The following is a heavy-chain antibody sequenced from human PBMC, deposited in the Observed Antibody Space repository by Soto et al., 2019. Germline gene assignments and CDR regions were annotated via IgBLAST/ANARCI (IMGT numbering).Heavy chain of an antibody. D-gene: IGHD3-3*01. CDR1: GGTFSTHA. CDR3: ARAAFRSGYYGYYYGMDV. J-gene: IGHJ6*02. V-gene: IGHV1-69*01. Sequence: QVQLVQSGAELKKPGSSVKVSCKASGGTFSTHAISWVRQAPGQGLEWLGGIIPTLGTPNYAQKFQGRVTVIADEYTSTAYMELSRLSSEDTAVYYCARAAFRSGYYGYYYGMDVWGQGTAVNV. CDR2: IIPTLGTP.